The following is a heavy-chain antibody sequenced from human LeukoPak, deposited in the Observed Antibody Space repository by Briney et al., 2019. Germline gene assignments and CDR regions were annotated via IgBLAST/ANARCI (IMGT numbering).Heavy chain of an antibody. D-gene: IGHD6-19*01. J-gene: IGHJ4*02. Sequence: SETLSLTCTVSGGSISGFYWSWIRQPAEKGLEWIGRISSSGGTNYNPSLKSRVTISVDTSKNQFSLKLSSVTAADTAVYYCARHSWPGYSSGWIHPYYFDYWGQGTLVTVSS. CDR1: GGSISGFY. V-gene: IGHV4-4*07. CDR2: ISSSGGT. CDR3: ARHSWPGYSSGWIHPYYFDY.